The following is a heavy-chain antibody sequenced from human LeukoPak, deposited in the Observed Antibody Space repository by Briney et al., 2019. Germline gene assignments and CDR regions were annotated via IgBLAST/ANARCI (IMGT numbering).Heavy chain of an antibody. D-gene: IGHD2-2*01. V-gene: IGHV3-30-3*01. CDR1: GFTFSSYA. J-gene: IGHJ4*02. CDR3: ATTSPYLTTAYEDDY. CDR2: ISYDGSNK. Sequence: PGGSLRLSCAASGFTFSSYAMHWVRQAPGKGLEWVAVISYDGSNKYYADSVKGRFTISRDNSKNTLYLRMNSLRAEDTAVYYCATTSPYLTTAYEDDYWGQGTLVTVSS.